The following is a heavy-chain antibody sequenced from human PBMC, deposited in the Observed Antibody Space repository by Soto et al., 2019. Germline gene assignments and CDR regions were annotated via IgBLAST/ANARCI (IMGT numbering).Heavy chain of an antibody. D-gene: IGHD2-15*01. V-gene: IGHV3-9*01. CDR2: ISGNSGSI. J-gene: IGHJ4*02. CDR3: AKVNWSRYCSGGSCHYDY. Sequence: EVQLVESGGGLVQPGRSLRLSCAASGFTFDDYAMHWVRQAPGKGLEWVSGISGNSGSIGYADSVKGRFTISRDNAKNSLYLQMNSLRAEDTALYYCAKVNWSRYCSGGSCHYDYWGQGTLVTVSS. CDR1: GFTFDDYA.